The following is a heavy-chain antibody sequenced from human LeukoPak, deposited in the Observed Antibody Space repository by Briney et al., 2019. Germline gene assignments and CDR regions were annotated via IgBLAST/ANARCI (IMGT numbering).Heavy chain of an antibody. CDR3: ARDLEGIAAAGLVGPLARYFQH. Sequence: ASVKVSCKASGYTFTSYYMHWVRQAPGQGLEWMGIINPSGGSTSYAQKFQGRVTMTRDTSTSTVYMELSSLRSEDTAVYYCARDLEGIAAAGLVGPLARYFQHWGQGTLVTVSS. CDR2: INPSGGST. J-gene: IGHJ1*01. D-gene: IGHD6-13*01. CDR1: GYTFTSYY. V-gene: IGHV1-46*01.